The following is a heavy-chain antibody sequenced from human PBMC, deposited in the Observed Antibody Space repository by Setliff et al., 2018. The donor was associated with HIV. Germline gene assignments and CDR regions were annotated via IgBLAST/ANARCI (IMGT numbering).Heavy chain of an antibody. Sequence: ASVKVSCKISGYTLTEVSMHWVRQAPGKGLEWMGYFDPQDGKTIYAQKFQGRVTMTEDTSTYTAYMELSGLRSDDTAVYFCVRGVTRDISGYYRDEYFQHWGQGTPVTVSS. D-gene: IGHD3-22*01. V-gene: IGHV1-24*01. CDR1: GYTLTEVS. CDR3: VRGVTRDISGYYRDEYFQH. J-gene: IGHJ1*01. CDR2: FDPQDGKT.